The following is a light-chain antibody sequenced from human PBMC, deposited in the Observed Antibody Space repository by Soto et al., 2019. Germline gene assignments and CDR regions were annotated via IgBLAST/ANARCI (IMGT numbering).Light chain of an antibody. J-gene: IGKJ4*01. CDR1: QGINNY. V-gene: IGKV1-27*01. CDR2: AAS. CDR3: QKYNSAPLT. Sequence: DIQMTQSPSSLSASVGDRVTITCRASQGINNYLAWYQQRPGKVPKPLIYAASTLHSGVPSRFSGSGSGTDFTLTISGLQPEDVATYYCQKYNSAPLTFGGGTKAEIK.